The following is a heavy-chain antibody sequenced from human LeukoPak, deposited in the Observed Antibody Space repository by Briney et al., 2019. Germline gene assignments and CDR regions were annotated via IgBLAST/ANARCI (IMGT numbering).Heavy chain of an antibody. Sequence: SETLSLTCTVSGGSISSYYWSWIRQPPGKGLEWIGNIYYSGSTNYNPSLKSRVTISVDTSKNQFSLKLSSVTAADTAVYYCAAFLLQQIDAFDIWGRGTMVTVSS. V-gene: IGHV4-59*01. J-gene: IGHJ3*02. D-gene: IGHD1-1*01. CDR2: IYYSGST. CDR1: GGSISSYY. CDR3: AAFLLQQIDAFDI.